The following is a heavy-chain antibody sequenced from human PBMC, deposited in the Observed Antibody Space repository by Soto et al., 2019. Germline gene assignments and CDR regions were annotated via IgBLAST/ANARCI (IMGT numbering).Heavy chain of an antibody. V-gene: IGHV1-18*01. CDR2: ISAHNGNT. J-gene: IGHJ4*02. Sequence: QVHLVQSGAEVKKPGASVKVSCKGSGYDFTTYGITWVRQAPGQGLEWMAWISAHNGNTDYAQKLQGRGTVTRDTSTSTAYLELRSLRSDDTAVHYWARGRYGDYWGQGALVTVSS. CDR1: GYDFTTYG. D-gene: IGHD1-1*01. CDR3: ARGRYGDY.